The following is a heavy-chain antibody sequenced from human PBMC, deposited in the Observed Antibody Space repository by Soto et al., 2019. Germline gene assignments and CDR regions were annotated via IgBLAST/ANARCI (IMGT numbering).Heavy chain of an antibody. CDR2: IYWDDDK. D-gene: IGHD2-15*01. CDR1: GFSLSTSGVG. CDR3: AYLPCSGGSCYWFSYSGMDV. Sequence: QITLKESGPTLVKPTQTLTLTCTFSGFSLSTSGVGVAWIRQPPGKALEWLALIYWDDDKRYRPSLETWLTITKDNSKNPVVLTLTNMDSVDTATYYCAYLPCSGGSCYWFSYSGMDVWGQGTTVTVSS. J-gene: IGHJ6*02. V-gene: IGHV2-5*02.